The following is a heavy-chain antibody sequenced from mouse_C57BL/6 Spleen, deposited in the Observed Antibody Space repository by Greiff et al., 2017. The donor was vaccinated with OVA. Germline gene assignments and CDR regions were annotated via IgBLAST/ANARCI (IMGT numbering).Heavy chain of an antibody. CDR3: TKPYYYGSSYGTY. J-gene: IGHJ3*01. D-gene: IGHD1-1*01. Sequence: QVQLKESGAELVRPGASVTLSCKASGYTFTDYEMHWVKQTPVHGLEWIGAIDPETGGTAYNQKFKGKAILTADKSSSTAYMELRSLTSEDSAVYYCTKPYYYGSSYGTYWGQGTLVTVSA. CDR2: IDPETGGT. V-gene: IGHV1-15*01. CDR1: GYTFTDYE.